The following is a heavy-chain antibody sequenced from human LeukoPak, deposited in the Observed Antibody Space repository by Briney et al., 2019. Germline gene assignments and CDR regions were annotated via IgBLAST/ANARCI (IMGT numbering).Heavy chain of an antibody. D-gene: IGHD5-18*01. V-gene: IGHV4-34*01. CDR2: INHSGST. Sequence: SETLSLTCAVYGGSFSGYYWSWIRQPPGKGLEWIEEINHSGSTNYNPSLKSRVTISVDTSKNQFSLKLSSVTAADTAVYYCARGSRGYSYGYLGYWGQGTLVTVSS. CDR3: ARGSRGYSYGYLGY. J-gene: IGHJ4*02. CDR1: GGSFSGYY.